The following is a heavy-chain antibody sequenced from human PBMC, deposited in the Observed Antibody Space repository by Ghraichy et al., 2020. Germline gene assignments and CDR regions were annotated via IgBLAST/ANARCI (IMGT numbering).Heavy chain of an antibody. CDR1: GGFITITSSTSY. D-gene: IGHD3-10*01. CDR3: ARQDYYGSGISVYYFDY. V-gene: IGHV4-39*01. J-gene: IGHJ4*02. CDR2: IHYSGTT. Sequence: SETLSLTCTVSGGFITITSSTSYWGWIRQSPGKGLEWIGSIHYSGTTDYNPSLKRRLTISVDTSKKQFSLKLRSVTAADTAVYYCARQDYYGSGISVYYFDYWGQGTLVTVSS.